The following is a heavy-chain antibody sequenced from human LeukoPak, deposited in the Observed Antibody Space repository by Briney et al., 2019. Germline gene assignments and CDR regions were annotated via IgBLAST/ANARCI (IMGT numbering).Heavy chain of an antibody. V-gene: IGHV4-39*01. CDR2: IYYSGST. D-gene: IGHD1-26*01. J-gene: IGHJ5*02. CDR1: GGSISSSSYY. CDR3: ARHDPIGP. Sequence: NPSETLSLTCTVSGGSISSSSYYWGWIRQPPGKGLEWIGSIYYSGSTYYNPSLKSRVTISVDTSKNQFSLKLSSVTAADTAVYYCARHDPIGPWGQGTLVTVSS.